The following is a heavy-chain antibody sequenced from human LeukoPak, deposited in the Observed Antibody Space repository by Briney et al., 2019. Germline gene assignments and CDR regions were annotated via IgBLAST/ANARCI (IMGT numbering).Heavy chain of an antibody. J-gene: IGHJ5*02. D-gene: IGHD2-2*01. V-gene: IGHV3-21*01. Sequence: PGGSLRLSCAASGFTFSTYSMNWVRQAPGKGLEWFSSISTSSIYIYYADSLKGRFTISRDNAKNSLYLQMNSLRAEDTAMYYCARGIEVVAAANNWFDPWGQGTLVTVSS. CDR2: ISTSSIYI. CDR3: ARGIEVVAAANNWFDP. CDR1: GFTFSTYS.